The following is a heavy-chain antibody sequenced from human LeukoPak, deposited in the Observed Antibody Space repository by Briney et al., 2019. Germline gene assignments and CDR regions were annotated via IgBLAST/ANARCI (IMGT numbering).Heavy chain of an antibody. CDR3: ARVTENHVSCFDP. V-gene: IGHV1-2*02. D-gene: IGHD2-8*02. Sequence: ASVNVSCKASGYTLTVHYIHWVRQAPGQGLEWMGWLNPKTGGTNYAQTFQGRVTMTRDTSISTAYMELSRLTSDDTAGYYCARVTENHVSCFDPWGQGTLVTVSS. CDR1: GYTLTVHY. CDR2: LNPKTGGT. J-gene: IGHJ5*02.